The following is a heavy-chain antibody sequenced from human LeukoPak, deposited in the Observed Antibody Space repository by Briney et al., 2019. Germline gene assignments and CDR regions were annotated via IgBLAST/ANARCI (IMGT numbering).Heavy chain of an antibody. CDR3: ARGAYSSSWSYYYYYGMDV. D-gene: IGHD6-13*01. CDR2: INHSGST. Sequence: SETLSLTCAVYGGSFSGYYWSWIRQPPGKGLEWIREINHSGSTNYNPSLKSRVTISVDTSKNQFSLKLSSVTAADTAVYYCARGAYSSSWSYYYYYGMDVWGQGTTVTVSS. CDR1: GGSFSGYY. V-gene: IGHV4-34*01. J-gene: IGHJ6*02.